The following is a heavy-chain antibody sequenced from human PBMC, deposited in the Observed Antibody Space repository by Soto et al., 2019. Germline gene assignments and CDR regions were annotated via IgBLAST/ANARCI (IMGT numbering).Heavy chain of an antibody. J-gene: IGHJ3*01. V-gene: IGHV4-30-2*01. D-gene: IGHD2-2*01. CDR1: GGYFSSGPYS. CDR2: VSHRGST. Sequence: SETLSLTCGVSGGYFSSGPYSWSWIRQPPGKGLEWIGYVSHRGSTNYNPSLKSRVTISVDRSNNQFSLNLNSVTAADTAVYYCARYDLVPGKYHRFDFWGQGTMVTVSS. CDR3: ARYDLVPGKYHRFDF.